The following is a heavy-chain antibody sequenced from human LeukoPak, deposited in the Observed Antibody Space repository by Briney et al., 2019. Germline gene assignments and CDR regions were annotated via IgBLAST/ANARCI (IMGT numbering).Heavy chain of an antibody. V-gene: IGHV3-23*01. CDR1: GFTFSSYA. D-gene: IGHD3-3*01. CDR3: AKDFWSGYSPSYYFDY. Sequence: GGSLRLSCAASGFTFSSYAMSWVRQAPGKGLEWVSAISGSGGSTYYADSVKGRFTISRDNSKSTLYMQMNSLRTEDTAVYYCAKDFWSGYSPSYYFDYWGQGTLVTVSS. J-gene: IGHJ4*02. CDR2: ISGSGGST.